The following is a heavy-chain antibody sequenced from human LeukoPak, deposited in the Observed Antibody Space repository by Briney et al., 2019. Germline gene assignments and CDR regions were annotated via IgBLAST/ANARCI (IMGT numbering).Heavy chain of an antibody. V-gene: IGHV3-23*01. CDR1: GFTFSTFA. J-gene: IGHJ4*02. CDR2: IFPSGGEI. D-gene: IGHD3-22*01. CDR3: ARGQIYYDGSGFDY. Sequence: GGSLRLSCAASGFTFSTFAMIWVRQPPGKGLEWVSSIFPSGGEIHYADSVRGRFTISRDNSKSTLSLQMNSLRAEDTAIYYCARGQIYYDGSGFDYWGQGTLVTVSS.